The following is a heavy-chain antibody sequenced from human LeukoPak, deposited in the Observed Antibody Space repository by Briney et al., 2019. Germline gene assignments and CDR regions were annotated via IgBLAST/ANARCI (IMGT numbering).Heavy chain of an antibody. Sequence: GGSLRLSCTASRFTFSNYGMHWVRQAPGKGLEWVAVISYDGSNKYYADSVKGRFTISRDNSKNTLYLQMNSLRADDTAVYYCARSAADAFDYWGQGTLVTVSS. CDR3: ARSAADAFDY. J-gene: IGHJ4*02. V-gene: IGHV3-30*03. CDR1: RFTFSNYG. CDR2: ISYDGSNK.